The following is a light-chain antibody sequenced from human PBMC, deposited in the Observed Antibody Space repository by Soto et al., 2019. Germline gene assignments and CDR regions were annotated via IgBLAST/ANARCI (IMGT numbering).Light chain of an antibody. CDR1: QSVSSY. CDR3: QQRGYT. V-gene: IGKV3-11*01. CDR2: DAS. Sequence: EIVLTQSPATLSLSPGERATLSCRASQSVSSYLAWYQQKPGQAPRLLIYDASSRATGIPARFSVSGSGTDFTLTISILEPEAFAVYYCQQRGYTFGQGTKLEIK. J-gene: IGKJ2*01.